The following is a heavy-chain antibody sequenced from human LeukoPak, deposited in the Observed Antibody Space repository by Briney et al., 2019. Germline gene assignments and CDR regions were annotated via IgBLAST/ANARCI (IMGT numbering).Heavy chain of an antibody. D-gene: IGHD6-13*01. Sequence: ETLSLTCTVSGGSISSSSYYWGWIRQPPGKGLEWVSAISGSGGSTYYADSVKGRFTISRDNSKNTLYLQMNSLRAEDTAVYYCAKDPQQLVAGTFDYWGQGTLVTVSS. CDR3: AKDPQQLVAGTFDY. CDR1: GGSISSSSYY. CDR2: ISGSGGST. V-gene: IGHV3-23*01. J-gene: IGHJ4*02.